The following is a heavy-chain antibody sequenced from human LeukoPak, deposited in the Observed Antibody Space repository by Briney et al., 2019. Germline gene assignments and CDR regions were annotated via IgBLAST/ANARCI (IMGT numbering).Heavy chain of an antibody. CDR1: GFTFSSYW. Sequence: PGGSLRLSCAASGFTFSSYWMHWVRQAPGKGLVWVSHIVIDGSSTTYADSVKGRFTISRDNAKNTLYLQMNSLRAEDTAVYYCAREDSSGYYDYFDYWGQGTLVTVSS. CDR3: AREDSSGYYDYFDY. CDR2: IVIDGSST. V-gene: IGHV3-74*01. D-gene: IGHD3-22*01. J-gene: IGHJ4*02.